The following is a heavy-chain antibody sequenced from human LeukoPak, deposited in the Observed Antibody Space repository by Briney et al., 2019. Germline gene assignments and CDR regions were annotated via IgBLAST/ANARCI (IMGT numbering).Heavy chain of an antibody. V-gene: IGHV1-46*01. Sequence: ASVKVSYKASGYTFTSYYIHWVRQAPGQGLEWMGIINPSGGSRSYAQKFQGRVTMTRDMSTSTVYMELSSLRSEDTAVYYCARTASAGTLGGVDGYWGQGTLVTVSS. D-gene: IGHD6-19*01. CDR3: ARTASAGTLGGVDGY. J-gene: IGHJ4*02. CDR2: INPSGGSR. CDR1: GYTFTSYY.